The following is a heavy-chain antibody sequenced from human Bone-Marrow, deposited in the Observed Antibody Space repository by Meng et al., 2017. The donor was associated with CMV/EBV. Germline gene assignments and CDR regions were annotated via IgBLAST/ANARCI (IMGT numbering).Heavy chain of an antibody. CDR1: GYTFTSYD. Sequence: ASVKVSCKASGYTFTSYDINWVRQATGQGLEWMGWMNPNSGNTGYAQKFQGKVTITRNTSISTAYMELSSLRSEDTAVYYCARGLVVPAAIFEVGIAARPAADVWGQGTTVTVSS. CDR2: MNPNSGNT. V-gene: IGHV1-8*03. D-gene: IGHD2-2*02. J-gene: IGHJ6*02. CDR3: ARGLVVPAAIFEVGIAARPAADV.